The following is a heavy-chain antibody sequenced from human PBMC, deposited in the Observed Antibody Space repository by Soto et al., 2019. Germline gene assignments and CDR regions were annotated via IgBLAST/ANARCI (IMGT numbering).Heavy chain of an antibody. D-gene: IGHD5-12*01. Sequence: QVQLQESGPGLVKPSGTLSLTCAVSGCSISSSNWWSWVRQPPGKGLEWSGEIYHSGSTNYNPSRKSRVTISVDKSKNQSSLTLSSVTAADTAVYYCARAAAGGYSGYEVFDYWGQGTLVTVSS. CDR2: IYHSGST. CDR3: ARAAAGGYSGYEVFDY. J-gene: IGHJ4*02. CDR1: GCSISSSNW. V-gene: IGHV4-4*02.